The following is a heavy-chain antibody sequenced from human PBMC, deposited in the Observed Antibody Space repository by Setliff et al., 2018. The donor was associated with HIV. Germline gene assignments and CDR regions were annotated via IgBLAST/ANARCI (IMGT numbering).Heavy chain of an antibody. Sequence: SETLSLTCAVYGVSFNNYYWSWIRQPPGRGLEWIGEVNYGGSTNYNAPLKSRVTMSIDRSQTHLSLKLTSVTAADTAEYFCARGPPNTAPYFDSWGQGTLVTVSS. CDR3: ARGPPNTAPYFDS. D-gene: IGHD5-18*01. J-gene: IGHJ4*01. CDR2: VNYGGST. V-gene: IGHV4-34*01. CDR1: GVSFNNYY.